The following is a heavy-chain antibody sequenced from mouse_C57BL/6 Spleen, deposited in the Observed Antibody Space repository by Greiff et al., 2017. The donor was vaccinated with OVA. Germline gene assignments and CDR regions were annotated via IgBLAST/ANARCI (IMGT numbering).Heavy chain of an antibody. CDR1: GYTFTSYW. Sequence: QVQLQQSGAELVKPGASVKLSCKASGYTFTSYWMHWVKQRPGQGLEWIGMIHPNSGSTNYNEKFKSKATLTVDKSSRTAYMQLSSLTSEDSAVLYCASPFITTVVYWYFDVWGTGTTVTVSS. D-gene: IGHD1-1*01. CDR2: IHPNSGST. J-gene: IGHJ1*03. V-gene: IGHV1-64*01. CDR3: ASPFITTVVYWYFDV.